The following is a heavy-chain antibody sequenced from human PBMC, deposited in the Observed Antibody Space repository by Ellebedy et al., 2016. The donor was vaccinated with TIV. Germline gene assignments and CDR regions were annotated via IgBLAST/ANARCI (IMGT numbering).Heavy chain of an antibody. D-gene: IGHD3-16*01. CDR1: GFSPSPSGMC. V-gene: IGHV2-70*11. CDR2: IDWDEDT. J-gene: IGHJ4*02. Sequence: SGPTLMKPTETLTLTCTFSGFSPSPSGMCINWIRQHPGKALEWLARIDWDEDTYYSTSLQSRLTISKDRTRNQVVLTMTSMDADDSGMYFCAREDGEFSYALDSWGQGILVTVST. CDR3: AREDGEFSYALDS.